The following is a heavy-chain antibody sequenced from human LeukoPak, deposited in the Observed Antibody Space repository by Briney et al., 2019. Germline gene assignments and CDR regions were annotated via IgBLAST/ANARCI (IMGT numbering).Heavy chain of an antibody. CDR1: GYTFTGYY. D-gene: IGHD3-3*01. J-gene: IGHJ4*02. Sequence: ASVKVSCKASGYTFTGYYMHWVRQAPGQGLEWMGWINPNSGGTNYAQKFQGRVTMTRDTSISTAYMELSRLRSDDTAVYYCARDPSSLRFLEWLPTYYFDYWGQGTLVTVSS. CDR3: ARDPSSLRFLEWLPTYYFDY. CDR2: INPNSGGT. V-gene: IGHV1-2*02.